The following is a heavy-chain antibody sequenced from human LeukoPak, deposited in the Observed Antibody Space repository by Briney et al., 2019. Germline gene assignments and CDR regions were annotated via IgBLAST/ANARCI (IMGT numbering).Heavy chain of an antibody. V-gene: IGHV3-21*01. CDR2: ISGDSNYI. D-gene: IGHD3-3*01. Sequence: GGSLRLSCAASGFSFSGYSMTWVRQAPGKGLEWVSSISGDSNYIFYADSVKGRFTISRDSAKNSLYVQMSSLGGDDTAVYYCARVARDAWSGYHHYFDYWGQGTLVTVSS. CDR1: GFSFSGYS. J-gene: IGHJ4*02. CDR3: ARVARDAWSGYHHYFDY.